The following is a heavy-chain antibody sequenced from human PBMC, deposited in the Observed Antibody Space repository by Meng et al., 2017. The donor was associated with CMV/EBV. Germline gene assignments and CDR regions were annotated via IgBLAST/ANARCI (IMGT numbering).Heavy chain of an antibody. V-gene: IGHV4-34*01. J-gene: IGHJ5*02. CDR2: INHSGST. D-gene: IGHD3-10*01. CDR3: ARGQGWVRGVGAKRLRPNWFDP. Sequence: GSLRLSCAVYGGSFSGYYWSWIRQPPGKGLEWIGEINHSGSTNYNPSLKSRVTISVDTSKNQFSLKLSSVTAADTAVYYCARGQGWVRGVGAKRLRPNWFDPWGQGTLVTVSS. CDR1: GGSFSGYY.